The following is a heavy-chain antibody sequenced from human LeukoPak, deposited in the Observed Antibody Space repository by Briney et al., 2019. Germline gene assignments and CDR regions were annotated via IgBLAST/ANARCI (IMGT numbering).Heavy chain of an antibody. CDR3: STEDKYCTSPNCGNY. D-gene: IGHD2-8*01. V-gene: IGHV1-2*06. Sequence: GASVKVSCESSGNTVTDYYVHWVRQAPGQGLEWMGLTIPNTGGTTYQQKFQGRVTMTRDTSISTFYMELSSLRSGDTAVYYCSTEDKYCTSPNCGNYWGQGTLVTVSS. J-gene: IGHJ4*02. CDR1: GNTVTDYY. CDR2: TIPNTGGT.